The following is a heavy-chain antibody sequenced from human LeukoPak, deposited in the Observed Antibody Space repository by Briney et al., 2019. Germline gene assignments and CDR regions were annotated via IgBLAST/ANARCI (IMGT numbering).Heavy chain of an antibody. J-gene: IGHJ2*01. CDR2: IYTSGST. CDR1: GGSISSGSYY. Sequence: SETLSLTSTVSGGSISSGSYYWSWIRQPAGKGLEWIGRIYTSGSTNYNPSLKSRVTISVDTSKNQFSLKLSSVTAADTAVYYCARDGPRYYDILTGYAYWYFDLWGRGTLVTVSS. D-gene: IGHD3-9*01. CDR3: ARDGPRYYDILTGYAYWYFDL. V-gene: IGHV4-61*02.